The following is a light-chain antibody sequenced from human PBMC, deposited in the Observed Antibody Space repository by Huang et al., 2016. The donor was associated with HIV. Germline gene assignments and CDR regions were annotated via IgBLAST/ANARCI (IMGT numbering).Light chain of an antibody. V-gene: IGKV3-11*01. CDR3: QQRSNWPPFT. CDR1: QKINTY. Sequence: EILLTQSPATLSLSPGERATLSYKASQKINTYLAWYQQKPGQAPRLLIYDASTRAPDTPARFRGSGSGTDFTLTITNVEPEDFAVYFCQQRSNWPPFTFGPGTKVDRK. J-gene: IGKJ3*01. CDR2: DAS.